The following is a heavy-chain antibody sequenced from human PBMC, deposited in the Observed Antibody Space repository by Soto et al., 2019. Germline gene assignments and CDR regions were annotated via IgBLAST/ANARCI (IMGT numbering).Heavy chain of an antibody. CDR1: GGSINSGAYS. CDR2: IYHSGST. V-gene: IGHV4-30-2*01. J-gene: IGHJ4*02. D-gene: IGHD3-16*02. CDR3: ARALNYDYVWGTYRYYFDY. Sequence: LSLTCAVSGGSINSGAYSWSWIRQPPVKGLEWIGYIYHSGSTYYNPSLKSRVTISVDRSKNQFSLRLASVTAADTAVYYCARALNYDYVWGTYRYYFDYWGQGTLVTVSS.